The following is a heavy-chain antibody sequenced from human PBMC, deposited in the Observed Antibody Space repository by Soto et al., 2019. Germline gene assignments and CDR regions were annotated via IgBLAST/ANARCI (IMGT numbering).Heavy chain of an antibody. CDR3: ARGRCSSTSCHTLYYYYGMDV. CDR1: GGTFSIYA. V-gene: IGHV1-69*13. CDR2: IIPIFGTA. Sequence: SVKVSCKASGGTFSIYAISWVRQAPGQGLEWMGGIIPIFGTANYAQRFQGRVTITADESTSTAYMELSSLRSEDTAVYYCARGRCSSTSCHTLYYYYGMDVWGQGTTVTVSS. J-gene: IGHJ6*02. D-gene: IGHD2-2*02.